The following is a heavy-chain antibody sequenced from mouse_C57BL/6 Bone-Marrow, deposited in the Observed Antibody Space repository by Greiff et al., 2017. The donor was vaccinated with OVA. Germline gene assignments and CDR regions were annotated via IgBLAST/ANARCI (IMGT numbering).Heavy chain of an antibody. CDR3: ARTYYSPWFAY. CDR2: IDPSDSYT. D-gene: IGHD2-12*01. V-gene: IGHV1-59*01. CDR1: GYTFTSYW. Sequence: VQLQQPGAELVRPGTSVKLSCKASGYTFTSYWMHWVKQRPGQGLEWIGVIDPSDSYTNYNQKFKGKATLTVDTSSSTAYMQLSSLTSEDSAVYYCARTYYSPWFAYWGQGTLVTVSA. J-gene: IGHJ3*01.